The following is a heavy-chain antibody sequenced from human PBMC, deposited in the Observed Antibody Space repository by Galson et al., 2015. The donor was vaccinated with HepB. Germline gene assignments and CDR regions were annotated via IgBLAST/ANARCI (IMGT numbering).Heavy chain of an antibody. CDR3: AKDGY. CDR2: INRDGSIT. CDR1: GFTFRNYG. V-gene: IGHV3-74*03. J-gene: IGHJ4*02. Sequence: SLRLSCAASGFTFRNYGMHWVRHAPGKGLVWVSHINRDGSITKYADSVKGRFTTSRDNAKNTLYLQMHSLRVEDTAVYYCAKDGYWGQGTLVTVSS.